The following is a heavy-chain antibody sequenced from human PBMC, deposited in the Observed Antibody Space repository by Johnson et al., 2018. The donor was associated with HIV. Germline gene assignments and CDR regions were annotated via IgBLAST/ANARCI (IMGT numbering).Heavy chain of an antibody. CDR1: GFTFSSYA. CDR2: ISYDGSNK. D-gene: IGHD6-19*01. Sequence: QMQLVESGGGVVQPGRSLRLSCAASGFTFSSYAMHWVRQAPGKGLEWVAVISYDGSNKYYADSVKGRLIISRDNAKNSLYLQMSSLRAEDTAVYYCARAVDGRGNAFDIWGLGTMVTVSS. J-gene: IGHJ3*02. CDR3: ARAVDGRGNAFDI. V-gene: IGHV3-30-3*01.